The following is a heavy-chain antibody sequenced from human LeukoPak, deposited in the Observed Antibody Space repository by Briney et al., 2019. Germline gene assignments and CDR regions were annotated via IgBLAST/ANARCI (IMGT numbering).Heavy chain of an antibody. D-gene: IGHD4-17*01. V-gene: IGHV1-18*01. CDR3: SRHDYGDYRALDY. CDR2: ISAYNGNT. CDR1: GYTFTSYG. Sequence: ASVRVSCKASGYTFTSYGISWVRQAPGQGLERRGWISAYNGNTNYAQKLQGRVTMTTDTSTSTAYMELRSLRSDDTAVYYCSRHDYGDYRALDYWGQGTLVTVS. J-gene: IGHJ4*02.